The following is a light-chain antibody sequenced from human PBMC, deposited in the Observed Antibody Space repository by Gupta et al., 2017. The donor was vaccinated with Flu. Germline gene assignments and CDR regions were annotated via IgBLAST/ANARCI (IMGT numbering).Light chain of an antibody. CDR3: SSYTISSTQV. CDR1: SSDVGGYNY. Sequence: QSALTQPASVSGSPGQSITISCTGTSSDVGGYNYVSWYQQHPGKAPKLMIYEVSNRPSGVSNRFSGSKSGNTASLTISGRQAEDEADYYCSSYTISSTQVFGTVTKVTVL. V-gene: IGLV2-14*01. J-gene: IGLJ1*01. CDR2: EVS.